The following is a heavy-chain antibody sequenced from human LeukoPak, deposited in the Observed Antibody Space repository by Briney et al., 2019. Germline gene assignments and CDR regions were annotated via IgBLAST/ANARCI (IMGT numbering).Heavy chain of an antibody. V-gene: IGHV4-34*01. CDR3: ARASKRDCPNGVCRDRYFQH. J-gene: IGHJ1*01. Sequence: PSETLSLTCAVYGGSFSVYYWNWIRQPPGKGLEWIGEINHSGSTNYNVSLKSRVAISVDTSKNQFSLEVSSVTAADTAVYYCARASKRDCPNGVCRDRYFQHWGQGTLVTVSS. CDR1: GGSFSVYY. D-gene: IGHD2-8*01. CDR2: INHSGST.